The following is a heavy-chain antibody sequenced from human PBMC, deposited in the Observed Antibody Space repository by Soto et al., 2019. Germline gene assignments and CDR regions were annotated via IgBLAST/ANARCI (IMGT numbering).Heavy chain of an antibody. D-gene: IGHD3-22*01. CDR2: IYSGGST. CDR1: GFTVSSNY. Sequence: GGSLRLSCAASGFTVSSNYMSWVRQAPGKGLEWVSVIYSGGSTYYADSVTGRFTISRDNSKNTLYLQMNSLRAEDTAVYYCAREDYYDSSGYYGYWGQGTLVTVSS. V-gene: IGHV3-53*01. J-gene: IGHJ4*02. CDR3: AREDYYDSSGYYGY.